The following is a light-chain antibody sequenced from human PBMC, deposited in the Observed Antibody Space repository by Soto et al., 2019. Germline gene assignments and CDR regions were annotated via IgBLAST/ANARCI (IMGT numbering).Light chain of an antibody. CDR3: QQSYSTPLT. CDR2: GAS. V-gene: IGKV1-39*01. Sequence: DIQMTQSPSSLSASVGDRVTITCRASETITYYLNWYQQKPGKAPKLLIHGASNLQSGVPSRVSGSGSGTDFTLTITSLQPEDFATYYCQQSYSTPLTFGGGTKVEI. CDR1: ETITYY. J-gene: IGKJ4*01.